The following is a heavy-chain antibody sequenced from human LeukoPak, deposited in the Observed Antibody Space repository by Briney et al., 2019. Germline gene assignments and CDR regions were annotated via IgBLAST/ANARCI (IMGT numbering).Heavy chain of an antibody. CDR2: INHSGST. CDR1: GGSFSGYY. CDR3: ARASGYCSSTSCYGVFHRNWFDP. Sequence: PSETLSLTCAVYGGSFSGYYWSWIRQPPGKGLEWIGEINHSGSTNYNPSLKSRVTLSVDTSKNQFSLKLSSVTAADTAVYYCARASGYCSSTSCYGVFHRNWFDPWGQGTLVTVSS. V-gene: IGHV4-34*01. J-gene: IGHJ5*02. D-gene: IGHD2-2*01.